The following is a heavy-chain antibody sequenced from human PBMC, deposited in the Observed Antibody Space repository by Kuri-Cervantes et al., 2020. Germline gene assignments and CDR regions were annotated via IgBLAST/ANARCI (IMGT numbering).Heavy chain of an antibody. J-gene: IGHJ4*02. CDR2: ISSSGSTI. CDR3: ARAGRKITIFGVAESDY. Sequence: GESLKISCAASGFTFSSYEMNWVRQAPGKGLEWVSYISSSGSTIYYADSVKGRFTISRDNAKNSLYLQMNSLRAEDTAAYYCARAGRKITIFGVAESDYWGQGTLVTVSS. CDR1: GFTFSSYE. D-gene: IGHD3-3*01. V-gene: IGHV3-48*03.